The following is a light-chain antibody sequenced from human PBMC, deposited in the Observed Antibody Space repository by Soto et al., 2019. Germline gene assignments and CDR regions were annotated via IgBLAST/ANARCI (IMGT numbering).Light chain of an antibody. Sequence: DIQMTQSPSSLSASVGDRVTITCRASQSISSYLNWYQQKPGKAPKLLIYAASSLQSGVPSRFSGSGSGTDFTLTISSLQPEDFATYYCQQSYRTLRNFGPGTKVDIK. CDR1: QSISSY. V-gene: IGKV1-39*01. CDR3: QQSYRTLRN. J-gene: IGKJ3*01. CDR2: AAS.